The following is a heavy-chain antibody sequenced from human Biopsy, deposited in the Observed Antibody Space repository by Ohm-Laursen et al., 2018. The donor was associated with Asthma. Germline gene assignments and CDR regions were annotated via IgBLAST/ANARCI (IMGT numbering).Heavy chain of an antibody. J-gene: IGHJ4*02. CDR3: ARGDSSNWSHYYFDY. CDR1: GFAFSNYP. Sequence: SLRLSCTASGFAFSNYPMSWARQAPGKGLGWVSVIYSGGTSHTADSVRGRFTISRDYSKNTLYLQMHSLRAEDTAVYYCARGDSSNWSHYYFDYWGQGTWSPSPQ. D-gene: IGHD3-22*01. V-gene: IGHV3-23*01. CDR2: IYSGGTS.